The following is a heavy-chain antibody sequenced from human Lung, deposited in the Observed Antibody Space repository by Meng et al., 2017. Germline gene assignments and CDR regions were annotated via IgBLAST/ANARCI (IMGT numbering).Heavy chain of an antibody. V-gene: IGHV1-18*01. Sequence: RLVKAGVNTKTPGASMKASCNVYVYVLTNDDSCWVPQAPGQGLEWRGWISVKNGEAKYPQNFQGRVTMTTDTTTSTAYMELRSLTSDDTAVYYCARYVPNGSFWYFDFWGRGTLVTVSS. CDR3: ARYVPNGSFWYFDF. D-gene: IGHD6-13*01. CDR2: ISVKNGEA. CDR1: VYVLTNDD. J-gene: IGHJ2*01.